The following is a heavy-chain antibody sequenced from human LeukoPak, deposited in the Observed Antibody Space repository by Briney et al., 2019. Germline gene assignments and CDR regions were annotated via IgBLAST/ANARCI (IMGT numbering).Heavy chain of an antibody. CDR1: GGSISSSSYY. CDR3: ARKGGPAEINSSGWYGSRWFDP. V-gene: IGHV4-39*07. Sequence: SETLSLTCTVSGGSISSSSYYWSWIRQPPGKGLEWIGEINHSGSTNYNPSLKSRVTISVDTSKNQFSLKLSSVTAADTAVYYCARKGGPAEINSSGWYGSRWFDPWGQGTLVTVSS. J-gene: IGHJ5*02. CDR2: INHSGST. D-gene: IGHD6-19*01.